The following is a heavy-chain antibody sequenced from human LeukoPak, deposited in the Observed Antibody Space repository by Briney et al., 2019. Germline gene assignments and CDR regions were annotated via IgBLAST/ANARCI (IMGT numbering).Heavy chain of an antibody. CDR2: FDPEEAKM. CDR1: GNSLSELS. Sequence: ASVTVSCKVSGNSLSELSIQWVRPAPGKGLECVGGFDPEEAKMVYAQNFQGRVTMTEDTSTQTAYMELSGLTSGDTAVYYCTTRSGDFWSGFVNWGQGTLVTVSS. J-gene: IGHJ4*02. CDR3: TTRSGDFWSGFVN. V-gene: IGHV1-24*01. D-gene: IGHD3-3*01.